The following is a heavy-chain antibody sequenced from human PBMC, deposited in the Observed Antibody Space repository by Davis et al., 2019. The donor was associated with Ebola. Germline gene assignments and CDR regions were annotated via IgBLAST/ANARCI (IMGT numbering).Heavy chain of an antibody. D-gene: IGHD6-6*01. Sequence: PGGSLRLSCAASGFTFSSYGMHWVRQAPGKGLEWVAVISYDGSNKYYADSVKGRFTISRDNSKNTLYLQMNSLRAEDTAVYYCAKARPFYYYYMDVWGKGTTVTVSS. V-gene: IGHV3-30*18. CDR2: ISYDGSNK. CDR1: GFTFSSYG. CDR3: AKARPFYYYYMDV. J-gene: IGHJ6*03.